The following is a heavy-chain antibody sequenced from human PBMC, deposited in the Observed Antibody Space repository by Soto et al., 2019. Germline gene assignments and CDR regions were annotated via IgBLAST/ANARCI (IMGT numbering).Heavy chain of an antibody. V-gene: IGHV1-69*01. CDR2: IIPIFGRA. CDR1: GGTFSSYG. J-gene: IGHJ4*02. CDR3: GRGVHHDSSGYYYFY. D-gene: IGHD3-22*01. Sequence: QVQLVQSGAEVKKPGSSVKVSCKASGGTFSSYGIDWVRQAPGQGLEWMGGIIPIFGRANYAQKIQGRVTITADESTRTAYMELRSLRSEDTAVYYCGRGVHHDSSGYYYFYWGQGTLVTVSS.